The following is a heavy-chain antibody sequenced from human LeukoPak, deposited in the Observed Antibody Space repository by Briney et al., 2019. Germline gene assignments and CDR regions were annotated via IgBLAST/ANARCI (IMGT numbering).Heavy chain of an antibody. V-gene: IGHV3-7*01. D-gene: IGHD3-9*01. J-gene: IGHJ4*02. CDR3: AKDQSYFDPSAYQGPIDY. CDR2: IKQDGSEK. Sequence: PGGSLRLSCAASGFTYSSYWMSWVRQAPGKGLEWVAYIKQDGSEKYYVDSVKGRFTISRDNAKNSLYLQMNSLRAEDTAVYYCAKDQSYFDPSAYQGPIDYWGQGALVTVSS. CDR1: GFTYSSYW.